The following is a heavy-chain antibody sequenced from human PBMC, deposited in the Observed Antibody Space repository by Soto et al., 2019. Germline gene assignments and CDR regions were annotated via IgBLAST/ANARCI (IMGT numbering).Heavy chain of an antibody. CDR1: GSRFSAYT. CDR2: ISADSSYI. Sequence: XVCLTLSCAGSGSRFSAYTTTWVRQAPGKGLEWLSSISADSSYIDYADSLRGRFTVSRDNARKSLYLQIDILGAEDTAVYYCATPYYFNQWGPGTLVTVSS. D-gene: IGHD3-16*01. CDR3: ATPYYFNQ. J-gene: IGHJ1*01. V-gene: IGHV3-21*01.